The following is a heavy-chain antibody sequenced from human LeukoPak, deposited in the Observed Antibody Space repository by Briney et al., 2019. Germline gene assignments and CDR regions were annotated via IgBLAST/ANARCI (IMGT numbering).Heavy chain of an antibody. V-gene: IGHV3-11*04. Sequence: GGSLRLSCAASGFTFSDYYMSWIRQAPGKGLEWVSYISSSGSTIYYADSVKGRFTISRDNAKNSLYLQMNSLRAEDTAVYYCARDRGREYYYDSSGPPDYWGQGTLVTVSS. D-gene: IGHD3-22*01. CDR3: ARDRGREYYYDSSGPPDY. J-gene: IGHJ4*02. CDR2: ISSSGSTI. CDR1: GFTFSDYY.